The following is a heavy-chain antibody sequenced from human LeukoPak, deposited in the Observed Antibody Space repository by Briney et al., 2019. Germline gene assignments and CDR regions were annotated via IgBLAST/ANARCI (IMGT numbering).Heavy chain of an antibody. CDR1: GFTFSSYA. J-gene: IGHJ6*04. V-gene: IGHV3-23*01. CDR3: AKDFRPYFYGSGSYLSV. Sequence: AGGSLRLSCAASGFTFSSYAMSWVRQAPGKGLEWVSSISVSGGSTYYADSVKGRLTISRDNPKNTLHLQMNSLRAEDTAVYYCAKDFRPYFYGSGSYLSVWGKGTTVTVSS. D-gene: IGHD3-10*01. CDR2: ISVSGGST.